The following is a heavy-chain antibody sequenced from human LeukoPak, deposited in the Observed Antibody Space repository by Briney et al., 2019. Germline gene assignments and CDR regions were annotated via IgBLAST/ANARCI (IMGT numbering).Heavy chain of an antibody. CDR3: AKGQRAPGD. J-gene: IGHJ4*02. Sequence: GGSLRLSCAASGFTVSSNYMSWVRQAPGKGLEWVSVIYSGGSTYYADSVKGRFTISRDNARNTVYLQMSSLKFEDTAIYYCAKGQRAPGDWGQGTLVTVSS. CDR1: GFTVSSNY. D-gene: IGHD4-17*01. CDR2: IYSGGST. V-gene: IGHV3-53*01.